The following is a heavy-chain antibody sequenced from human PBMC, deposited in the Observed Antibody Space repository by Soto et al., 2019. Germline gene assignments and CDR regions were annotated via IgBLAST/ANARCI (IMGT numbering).Heavy chain of an antibody. CDR1: GFTFSSYA. J-gene: IGHJ3*02. D-gene: IGHD3-22*01. Sequence: GGSLRLSCAASGFTFSSYAMSWVRQAPGKGLEWVAVISYDGSNKYYADSVKGRFTISRDNSKNTLYLQMNSLRAEDTAVYYCARDSQLFSSGYYGDAFDIWGQGTMVTVSS. CDR2: ISYDGSNK. CDR3: ARDSQLFSSGYYGDAFDI. V-gene: IGHV3-30-3*01.